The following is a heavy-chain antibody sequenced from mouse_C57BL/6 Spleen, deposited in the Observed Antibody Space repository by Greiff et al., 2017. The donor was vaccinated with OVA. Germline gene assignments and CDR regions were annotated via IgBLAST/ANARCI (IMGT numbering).Heavy chain of an antibody. Sequence: QVQLQQPGAELVRPGTSVKLSCKASGYTFTSYWMHWVKQRPGQGLEWIGVIDPSDSYTNYNQKFKGKATLTVDTSSSTAYMQLSSLTSEDSAVYYCATNNRTWFAYWGQGTLVTVSA. CDR1: GYTFTSYW. CDR3: ATNNRTWFAY. J-gene: IGHJ3*01. D-gene: IGHD6-1*01. CDR2: IDPSDSYT. V-gene: IGHV1-59*01.